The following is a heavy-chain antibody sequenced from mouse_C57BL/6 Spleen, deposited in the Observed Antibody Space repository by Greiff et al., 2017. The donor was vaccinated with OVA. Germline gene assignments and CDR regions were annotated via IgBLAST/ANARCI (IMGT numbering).Heavy chain of an antibody. CDR3: TRDPPPIYGSSYPGLAY. J-gene: IGHJ3*01. CDR1: GFTFSSYA. D-gene: IGHD1-1*01. CDR2: ISSGGDYI. Sequence: EVKLMESGEGLVKPGGSLKLSCAASGFTFSSYAMSWVRQTPEKRLEWVAYISSGGDYIYYADTVKGRFTLTSDNARNTLYLQMSSLKSENTAMYYCTRDPPPIYGSSYPGLAYWGQGTLVTVSA. V-gene: IGHV5-9-1*02.